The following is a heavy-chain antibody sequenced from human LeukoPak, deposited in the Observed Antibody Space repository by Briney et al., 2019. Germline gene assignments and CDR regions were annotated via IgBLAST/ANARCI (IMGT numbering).Heavy chain of an antibody. CDR1: GGSISSDYYY. Sequence: SQTLSLTCTVSGGSISSDYYYWSWIRQPAEKGLEWIGYIYYSGSTNYNPSLNSRVNILIDTSKKQFSLKLGSVTAADTAVYYCARRRVDSSGYDAFDIWGQGTMVTVSS. J-gene: IGHJ3*02. CDR2: IYYSGST. V-gene: IGHV4-61*10. D-gene: IGHD3-22*01. CDR3: ARRRVDSSGYDAFDI.